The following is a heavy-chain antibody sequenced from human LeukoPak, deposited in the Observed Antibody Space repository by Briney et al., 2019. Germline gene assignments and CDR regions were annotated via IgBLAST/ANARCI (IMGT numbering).Heavy chain of an antibody. CDR1: GGSISSGDYY. CDR3: ARRSGSYSSCWFDP. Sequence: SSETLSLTCTVSGGSISSGDYYWGWIRQPPGKGLEWIGHIYYTGNTFYNPSLKSRVTISVDTSKDQFSLRLSSVTAADTAVYYCARRSGSYSSCWFDPWGQGTLVTVSS. V-gene: IGHV4-39*01. D-gene: IGHD1-26*01. J-gene: IGHJ5*02. CDR2: IYYTGNT.